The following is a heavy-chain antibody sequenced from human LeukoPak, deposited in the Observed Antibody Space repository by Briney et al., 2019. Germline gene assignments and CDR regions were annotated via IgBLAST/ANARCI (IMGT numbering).Heavy chain of an antibody. Sequence: ASVKVSCKASGYTFTGYYMHWVRQAPGQGLEWMGVIDPSGGRATNAQRFQGRVTMTRDTSTSTVYMQLSSLRSEDTAVYFCARGRAEILSPGRYWGQGTLVTVSS. V-gene: IGHV1-46*01. J-gene: IGHJ4*02. CDR2: IDPSGGRA. CDR1: GYTFTGYY. D-gene: IGHD2/OR15-2a*01. CDR3: ARGRAEILSPGRY.